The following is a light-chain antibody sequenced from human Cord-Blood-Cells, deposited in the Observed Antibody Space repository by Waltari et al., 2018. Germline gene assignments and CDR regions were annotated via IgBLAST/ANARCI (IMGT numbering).Light chain of an antibody. CDR3: QQYNNWPLT. Sequence: EIVMTQSPATLSVSPGERATLSCRASQSVSSNLAWYQQKPGQAPRLLIYGASPRAPGIPARFSGSGSGTEFTLTISSLQSEDFAVYYCQQYNNWPLTFGGGTKVEIK. CDR2: GAS. CDR1: QSVSSN. V-gene: IGKV3-15*01. J-gene: IGKJ4*01.